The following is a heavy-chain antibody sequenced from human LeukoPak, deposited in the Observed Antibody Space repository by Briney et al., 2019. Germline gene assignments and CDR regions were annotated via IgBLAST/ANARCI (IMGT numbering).Heavy chain of an antibody. Sequence: ASVKVSSKASGYTFTGYYMHWVRQDPGQGLEWMGWINPNSGGTNYAQKFQGRVTMTRDTSISTAYMELSRLRSDDTAVYYCARDQVVVPAATAFDYWGQGTLVSVSS. CDR3: ARDQVVVPAATAFDY. CDR1: GYTFTGYY. J-gene: IGHJ4*02. V-gene: IGHV1-2*02. D-gene: IGHD2-2*01. CDR2: INPNSGGT.